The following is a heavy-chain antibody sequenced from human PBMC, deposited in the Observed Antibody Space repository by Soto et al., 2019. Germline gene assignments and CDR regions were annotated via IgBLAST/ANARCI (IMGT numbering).Heavy chain of an antibody. Sequence: TLSLTCTVSGGSISSGGYYWSWIRQHPGKGLEWIGYIYYSGSTYYNPSLKSRVTISVDTSKNQFSLKLSSVTAADTAVYYCARVSSIAARTSDYWGQGTLVTVSS. CDR1: GGSISSGGYY. V-gene: IGHV4-31*03. D-gene: IGHD6-6*01. CDR3: ARVSSIAARTSDY. J-gene: IGHJ4*02. CDR2: IYYSGST.